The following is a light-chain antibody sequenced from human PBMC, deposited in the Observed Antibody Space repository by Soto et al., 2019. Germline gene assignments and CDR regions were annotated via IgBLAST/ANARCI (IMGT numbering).Light chain of an antibody. J-gene: IGKJ1*01. CDR2: GAS. V-gene: IGKV3-20*01. CDR3: QQYGSTPRT. CDR1: QSLTNY. Sequence: EIVLTQSPGTLSLSPGEGATLSCRASQSLTNYLAWYQHKPGQAPRLLIYGASSRATGIPDRFSGGGSGTDFTLTISRLEPEDFAVYYCQQYGSTPRTFGQGTKVAIK.